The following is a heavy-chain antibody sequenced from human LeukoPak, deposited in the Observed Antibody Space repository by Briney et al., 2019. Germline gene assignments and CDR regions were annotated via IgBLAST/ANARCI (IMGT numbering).Heavy chain of an antibody. V-gene: IGHV3-21*01. J-gene: IGHJ4*02. Sequence: PGGSLRLSCVASGFTFSSFWMNWVRQAPGKGLEWVSCINSRSSYIYYADSVKDRFTISRDNAKNSLYLQMNSLRAEDTAVYYCARAPSVAGNYWGQGTLVTVSS. D-gene: IGHD6-19*01. CDR1: GFTFSSFW. CDR3: ARAPSVAGNY. CDR2: INSRSSYI.